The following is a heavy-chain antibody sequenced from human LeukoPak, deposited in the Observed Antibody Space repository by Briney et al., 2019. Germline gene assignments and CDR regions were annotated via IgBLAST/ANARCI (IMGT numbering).Heavy chain of an antibody. CDR1: GYTFTDYY. CDR2: INPNSGGT. Sequence: GASVKVSCKASGYTFTDYYMHWVRQAPGQGPEWMGRINPNSGGTNYAQKFQGRVTMTRDTSISTAYMELSRLRSDDTAVYYCARTSITWIQLVDYWGQGTLVTVSS. V-gene: IGHV1-2*06. J-gene: IGHJ4*02. CDR3: ARTSITWIQLVDY. D-gene: IGHD5-18*01.